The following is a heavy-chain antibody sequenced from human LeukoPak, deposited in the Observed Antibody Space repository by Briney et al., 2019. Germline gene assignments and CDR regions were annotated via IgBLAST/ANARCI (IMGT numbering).Heavy chain of an antibody. CDR3: ARGLGGSYYFDH. V-gene: IGHV4-34*01. Sequence: SETLSLTCAVYGGSFSGYYWSWIRQPPGKGLDRIGEIIHSGGTNYNPSLKSRVTISVDTSKNQFSLNLNSINAADTAVYYCARGLGGSYYFDHWGQGTLVTVSS. CDR2: IIHSGGT. D-gene: IGHD1-26*01. J-gene: IGHJ4*02. CDR1: GGSFSGYY.